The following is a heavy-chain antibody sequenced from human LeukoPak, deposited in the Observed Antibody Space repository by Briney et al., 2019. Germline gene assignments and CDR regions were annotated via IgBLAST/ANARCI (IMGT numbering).Heavy chain of an antibody. J-gene: IGHJ5*02. V-gene: IGHV4-39*07. D-gene: IGHD3-3*01. CDR1: GGSISSSSYY. CDR2: INHSGST. Sequence: SETLSLTCTVSGGSISSSSYYWSWIRQPPGKGLEWIGEINHSGSTNYNPSLKSRVTISVDTSKNQFSLKLSSVTAADTAVYYCARGFLGPWFDPWGQGTLVTVSS. CDR3: ARGFLGPWFDP.